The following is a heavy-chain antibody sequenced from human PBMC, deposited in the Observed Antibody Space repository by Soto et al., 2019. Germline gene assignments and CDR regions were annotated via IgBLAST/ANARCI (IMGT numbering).Heavy chain of an antibody. D-gene: IGHD4-17*01. CDR3: ARDMAYGDFLPALF. Sequence: QGQLVQSGAEVKKPGASVKVSCKASGYTFTGYYIHWVRQAPGQGLEWMGWINPKSGVTNYAQKFQGRVTMITDTSISTAYMVLSRLRSDDTAVYYCARDMAYGDFLPALFWGQGTLVTVSS. CDR1: GYTFTGYY. CDR2: INPKSGVT. J-gene: IGHJ4*02. V-gene: IGHV1-2*02.